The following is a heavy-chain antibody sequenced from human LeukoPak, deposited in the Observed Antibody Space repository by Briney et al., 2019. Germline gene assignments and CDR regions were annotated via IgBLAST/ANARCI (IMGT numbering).Heavy chain of an antibody. V-gene: IGHV4-31*03. Sequence: SETLSLTCTVSGGSMSSGGYFWSWIRQYPGKGLEWLGYIYYSGSTYYNPSLKSRLTISVDTSKNQFSLKLSSVTAADTAVYYCARGTSRAYYDNSGFDYWGQGTLVTVSP. CDR1: GGSMSSGGYF. CDR3: ARGTSRAYYDNSGFDY. D-gene: IGHD3-22*01. J-gene: IGHJ4*02. CDR2: IYYSGST.